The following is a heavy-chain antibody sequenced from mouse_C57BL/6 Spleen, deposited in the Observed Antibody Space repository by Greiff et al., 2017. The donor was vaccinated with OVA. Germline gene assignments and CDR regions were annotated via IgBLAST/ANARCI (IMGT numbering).Heavy chain of an antibody. CDR3: ARRIYYYGSTDWYFDV. V-gene: IGHV1-63*01. CDR2: IYPGGGYT. Sequence: QVQLKQSGAELVRPGTSVKMSCKASGYTFTNYWIGWAKQRPGHGLEWIGDIYPGGGYTNYNEKFKGKATLTADKSSSTAYMQFSSLTSEDSAIYYCARRIYYYGSTDWYFDVWGTGTTVTVSS. D-gene: IGHD1-1*01. CDR1: GYTFTNYW. J-gene: IGHJ1*03.